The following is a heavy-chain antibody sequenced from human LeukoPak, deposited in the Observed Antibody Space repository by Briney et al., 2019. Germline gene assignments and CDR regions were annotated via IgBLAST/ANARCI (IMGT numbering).Heavy chain of an antibody. CDR1: GYTFTSYG. V-gene: IGHV1-18*01. CDR2: ISAYNGNT. Sequence: ASVTVSCKASGYTFTSYGISWVRQAPGHGLEWMGWISAYNGNTNYAQKIQGRVTMTTDPYTRTAYMELRSLRSDDTAVYYCGRERWLQSVLFDYWGQGTLVTVSS. CDR3: GRERWLQSVLFDY. D-gene: IGHD5-24*01. J-gene: IGHJ4*02.